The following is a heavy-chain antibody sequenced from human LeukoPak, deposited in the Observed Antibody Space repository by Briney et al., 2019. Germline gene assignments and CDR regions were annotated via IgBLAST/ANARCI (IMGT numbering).Heavy chain of an antibody. J-gene: IGHJ6*02. CDR2: ISTDGSSN. CDR3: ANDGPKSDYYGMDV. CDR1: GFTFSGYW. D-gene: IGHD5-24*01. V-gene: IGHV3-74*01. Sequence: GGSLRLSCAASGFTFSGYWMHWVRQAPGKGLVWVSRISTDGSSNTYADSVKGRSTISRDNAKNTLYLQMNSLRAEDTAVYYCANDGPKSDYYGMDVWGQGTTVTVSS.